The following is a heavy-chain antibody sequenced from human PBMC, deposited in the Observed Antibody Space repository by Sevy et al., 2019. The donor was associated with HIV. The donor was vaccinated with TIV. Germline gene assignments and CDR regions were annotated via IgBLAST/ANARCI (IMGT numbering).Heavy chain of an antibody. V-gene: IGHV1-69*13. J-gene: IGHJ5*02. CDR3: ARVGGKLGYCTSTSCYNWFDP. D-gene: IGHD2-2*01. CDR2: IIPIFGTA. CDR1: GGTFSSYA. Sequence: ASVKVSCKASGGTFSSYAISWVRQAPGQGLEWMGGIIPIFGTANYAQKFQGRVTITADESTGTAYMELSSLRSEDTAVYYCARVGGKLGYCTSTSCYNWFDPWGQGTLVTVSS.